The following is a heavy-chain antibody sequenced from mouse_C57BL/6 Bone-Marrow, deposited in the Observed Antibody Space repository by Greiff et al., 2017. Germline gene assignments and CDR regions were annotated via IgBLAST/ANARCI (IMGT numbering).Heavy chain of an antibody. J-gene: IGHJ2*01. V-gene: IGHV14-3*01. CDR1: GFNIKNNY. Sequence: VQLQQSVAELVRPGASVKLSCTASGFNIKNNYMHWVKQVPEQGLEWIGSIDPANGNTKYASKFPGKATITADTTTNTAYLQLSSLTSEDTAIDYCARGFDYWGQGTTLTVSS. CDR2: IDPANGNT. CDR3: ARGFDY.